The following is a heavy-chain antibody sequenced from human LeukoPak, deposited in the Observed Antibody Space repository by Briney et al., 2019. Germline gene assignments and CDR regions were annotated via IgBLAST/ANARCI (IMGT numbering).Heavy chain of an antibody. V-gene: IGHV3-43*01. CDR2: ISWDGGST. D-gene: IGHD6-6*01. J-gene: IGHJ4*02. Sequence: PGGSLRLSCAASGFTFDDYTMHWVRQAPGKGLEWVSLISWDGGSTYYADSVKGRFTISRDNSKNSLYLQMNSLRTEDTALYYCAKDGIAARLMYYFDYWGQGTLVTVSS. CDR3: AKDGIAARLMYYFDY. CDR1: GFTFDDYT.